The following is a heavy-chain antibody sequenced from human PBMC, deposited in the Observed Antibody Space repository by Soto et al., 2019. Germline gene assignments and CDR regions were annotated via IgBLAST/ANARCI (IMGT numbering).Heavy chain of an antibody. D-gene: IGHD3-3*01. V-gene: IGHV4-59*01. J-gene: IGHJ5*02. CDR3: ARGWGGITIFGVVPWFDP. CDR2: IYYSGST. Sequence: SETLSLTCTVSGGSISSYYWSWIRQPPGKGLEWIGYIYYSGSTNYNPSLKSRVTISVDTSKNQFSLKLSSVTAADTAVYYCARGWGGITIFGVVPWFDPWGQGTLVTVSS. CDR1: GGSISSYY.